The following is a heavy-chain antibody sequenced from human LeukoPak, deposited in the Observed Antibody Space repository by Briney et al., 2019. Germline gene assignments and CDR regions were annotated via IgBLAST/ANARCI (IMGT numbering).Heavy chain of an antibody. CDR3: ARYYGSGTYAFDI. CDR1: GFTFSNYG. J-gene: IGHJ3*02. CDR2: IRYDGSNE. D-gene: IGHD3-10*01. V-gene: IGHV3-30*02. Sequence: GGSLRLSCAASGFTFSNYGMHWVRQAPGKGLEWVTFIRYDGSNEYYADSVKGRFTISRDNAKNTLYLQMNSLRVEDTAVYYCARYYGSGTYAFDIWGQGTMVTVSS.